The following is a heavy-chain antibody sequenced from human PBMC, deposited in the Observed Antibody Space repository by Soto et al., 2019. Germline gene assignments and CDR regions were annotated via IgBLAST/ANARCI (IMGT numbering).Heavy chain of an antibody. CDR2: IYYSGST. Sequence: QVQLQESGPGLVKPSQTLSLTCTVSGGSISSGGYYWSWIRQHPGKGLEWIGYIYYSGSTYYNPSLKSRVTISVDTSKNQFSLKLSSVTAADTAVYYCARTSPYYYDSSGYSQYYFDYWGQGTLVTVFS. V-gene: IGHV4-31*03. CDR1: GGSISSGGYY. D-gene: IGHD3-22*01. CDR3: ARTSPYYYDSSGYSQYYFDY. J-gene: IGHJ4*02.